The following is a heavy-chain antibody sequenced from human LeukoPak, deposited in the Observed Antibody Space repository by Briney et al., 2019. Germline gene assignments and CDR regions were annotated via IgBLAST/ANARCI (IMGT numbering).Heavy chain of an antibody. CDR2: IYPGDSDT. CDR3: ARRLAYGSGSYPLRAFDI. D-gene: IGHD3-10*01. J-gene: IGHJ3*02. CDR1: GYSFTSYW. V-gene: IGHV5-51*01. Sequence: ESLKISCKGSGYSFTSYWIGWVRQMPGKGLEWMGIIYPGDSDTRYSPSFQGQVTISADKSISTAYLQWSSLKASDTAMYYCARRLAYGSGSYPLRAFDIWGQGTMVTVSS.